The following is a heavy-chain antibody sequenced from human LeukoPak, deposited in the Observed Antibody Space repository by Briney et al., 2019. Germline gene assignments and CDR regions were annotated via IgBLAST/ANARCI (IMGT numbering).Heavy chain of an antibody. CDR1: SASIRSDTYY. CDR3: ARRPGRGRFDP. Sequence: SETLSLTCTVSSASIRSDTYYWGWIRQPPGKGLEWIGSIYYTGNTYLNPSLKSRVTIFVDRSKNQFSLNLTSMTASDTAVYFCARRPGRGRFDPWGHGTLVTVSS. V-gene: IGHV4-39*01. J-gene: IGHJ5*02. D-gene: IGHD3-10*01. CDR2: IYYTGNT.